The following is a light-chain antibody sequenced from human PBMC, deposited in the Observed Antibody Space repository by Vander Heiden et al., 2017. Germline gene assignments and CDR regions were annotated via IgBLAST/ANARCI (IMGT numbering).Light chain of an antibody. CDR2: LYSDGSQ. V-gene: IGLV4-69*01. CDR3: QTWGIGIQV. CDR1: SGHTTYV. Sequence: QLELTQSPSASACLGYSATLTCTLSSGHTTYVIAWHQQQPDKAPRYLMTLYSDGSQTKGDGIPDRFSGSSSGAERYLTISSLQSEDEADYYCQTWGIGIQVFGGGTKLTVL. J-gene: IGLJ2*01.